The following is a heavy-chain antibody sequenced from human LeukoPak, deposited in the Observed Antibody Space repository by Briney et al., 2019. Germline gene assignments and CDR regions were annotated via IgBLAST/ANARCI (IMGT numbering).Heavy chain of an antibody. D-gene: IGHD2-8*01. CDR2: ISTNKGNT. J-gene: IGHJ5*02. CDR3: VRDIQWRFDP. CDR1: GYIFTNYG. Sequence: GASVTVSCKASGYIFTNYGISWVRQAPGQGLEWMGWISTNKGNTNYAQRLQGRVTMTTDTSTTTAYMELRSLRSDDTAIYYCVRDIQWRFDPWGQGTLVTVSS. V-gene: IGHV1-18*01.